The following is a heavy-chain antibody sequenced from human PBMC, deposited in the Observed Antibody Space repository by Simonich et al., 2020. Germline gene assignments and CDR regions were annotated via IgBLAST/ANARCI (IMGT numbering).Heavy chain of an antibody. V-gene: IGHV4-34*01. D-gene: IGHD1-1*01. CDR2: INHSGSN. J-gene: IGHJ4*02. CDR1: GGSFSGYY. CDR3: ARHLQLGPFDY. Sequence: QVQLQQCGAGLLKPSETLSLTCAVYGGSFSGYYWSWIRQPPGKGLEWIGEINHSGSNNYNPSLKSRVTISVDTSKNQFSLKLSSVTAADTAVYYCARHLQLGPFDYWGQGTLVTVSS.